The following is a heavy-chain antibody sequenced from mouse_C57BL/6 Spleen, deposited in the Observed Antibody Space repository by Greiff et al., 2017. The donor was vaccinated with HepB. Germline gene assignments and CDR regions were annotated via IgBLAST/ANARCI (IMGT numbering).Heavy chain of an antibody. J-gene: IGHJ1*03. V-gene: IGHV5-6*02. D-gene: IGHD1-1*01. Sequence: EVKLVESGGDLVKPGGSLKLSCAASGFTFSSYGMSWVRQTPDKRLEWVATISSGGSYTYYPDSVKGRFTISRDNAKNTLYLQMSSLKSEDTAMYYCARRAYGSSYEWYFDVWGTGTTVTVSS. CDR1: GFTFSSYG. CDR2: ISSGGSYT. CDR3: ARRAYGSSYEWYFDV.